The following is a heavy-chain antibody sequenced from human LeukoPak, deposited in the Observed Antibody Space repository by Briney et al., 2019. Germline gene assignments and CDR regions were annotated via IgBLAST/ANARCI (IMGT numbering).Heavy chain of an antibody. J-gene: IGHJ3*02. CDR3: ARHRMYYYDSSGRGVADAFDI. V-gene: IGHV4-39*01. CDR2: IYYSGSA. D-gene: IGHD3-22*01. CDR1: GGSISSSSYY. Sequence: ETLSLTCTVSGGSISSSSYYWGWIRQPPGKGLEWIGSIYYSGSAYYNPSLKSRVTISVDTSKNQFSLKLSSVTAADTAVYYCARHRMYYYDSSGRGVADAFDIWGQGTMVTVSS.